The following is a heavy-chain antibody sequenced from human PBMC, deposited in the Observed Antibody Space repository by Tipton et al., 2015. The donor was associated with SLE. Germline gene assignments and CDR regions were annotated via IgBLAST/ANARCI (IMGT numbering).Heavy chain of an antibody. J-gene: IGHJ3*02. D-gene: IGHD2/OR15-2a*01. CDR2: IYHSGST. V-gene: IGHV4-34*01. Sequence: TLSLTCAVYGGSFSGYYWSWVRQPPGKGLEWIGEIYHSGSTNYNPSLKSRVTISVDKSKNQFSLKLSSVTAADTAVYYCVLGRTTFDIWGQGTMVTVS. CDR3: VLGRTTFDI. CDR1: GGSFSGYY.